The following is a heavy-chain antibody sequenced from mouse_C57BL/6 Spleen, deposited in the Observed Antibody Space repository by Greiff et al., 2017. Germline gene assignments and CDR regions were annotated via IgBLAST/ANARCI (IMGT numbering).Heavy chain of an antibody. CDR2: IWSGGST. Sequence: VKLMESGPGLVQPSQSLSITCTVSGFSLTSYGVHWVRQSPGKGLEWLGVIWSGGSTDYNAAFISRLSISKDNSKSQVFFKMNSLQANDTAIYYCARNLDDYGNAMDYWGQGTSVTVSS. CDR3: ARNLDDYGNAMDY. D-gene: IGHD2-4*01. J-gene: IGHJ4*01. CDR1: GFSLTSYG. V-gene: IGHV2-2*02.